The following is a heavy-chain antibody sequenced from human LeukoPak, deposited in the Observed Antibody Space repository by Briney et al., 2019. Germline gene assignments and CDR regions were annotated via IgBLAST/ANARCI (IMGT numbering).Heavy chain of an antibody. CDR3: ARDRLWEVGATPYFAY. CDR1: GFTVSSNY. CDR2: IYSGGNT. J-gene: IGHJ4*02. Sequence: GGSLRLSCAASGFTVSSNYMCWVRQAPGKGLEWVSVIYSGGNTHYADSVKGRFTISRDNSKNTLYLQMNSLRAEDTAVYYCARDRLWEVGATPYFAYWGQGTLVTVSS. V-gene: IGHV3-53*01. D-gene: IGHD1-26*01.